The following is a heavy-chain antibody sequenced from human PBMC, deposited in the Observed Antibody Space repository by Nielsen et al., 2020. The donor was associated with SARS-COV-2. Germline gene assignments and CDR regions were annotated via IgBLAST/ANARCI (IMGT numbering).Heavy chain of an antibody. CDR1: GFTFSSYG. Sequence: GGSLRLSCAASGFTFSSYGMHWVRQAPGKGLEWVAVIWYDGSNKYYADSVKGRFTISRDNSKNTLYLQMNSLRAEDTAVYYCARALSGSLNWFDPWGQGTLVTVSS. D-gene: IGHD1-26*01. CDR2: IWYDGSNK. V-gene: IGHV3-33*08. CDR3: ARALSGSLNWFDP. J-gene: IGHJ5*02.